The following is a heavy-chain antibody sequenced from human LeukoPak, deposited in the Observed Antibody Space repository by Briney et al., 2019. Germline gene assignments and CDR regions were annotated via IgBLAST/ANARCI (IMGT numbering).Heavy chain of an antibody. Sequence: ASVKVSCKASGYTFNSYGISWVRQAPGQGLEWMGWINVYNGNTNYAQKLQGRVTMTTDTSTSTAYMELRSLRSDDTAVYYCARVGSPHSPDAFDIWGQGTMVTVSS. D-gene: IGHD3-10*01. CDR1: GYTFNSYG. V-gene: IGHV1-18*01. J-gene: IGHJ3*02. CDR3: ARVGSPHSPDAFDI. CDR2: INVYNGNT.